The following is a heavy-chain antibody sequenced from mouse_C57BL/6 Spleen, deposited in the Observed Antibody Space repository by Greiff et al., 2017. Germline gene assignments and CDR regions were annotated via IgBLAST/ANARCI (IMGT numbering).Heavy chain of an antibody. CDR2: IGSGGSYT. J-gene: IGHJ2*01. D-gene: IGHD4-1*02. Sequence: EVQLQESGGDLVKPGGSLKLSCAASGFTFSSYGMSWVRQTPDQRLEWVAAIGSGGSYTYYPDSVKGRFTISRDNAKNTLYLQMSSLKDEDTAMYYCARSTGTGYYFDYWGQGTMLTVSS. V-gene: IGHV5-6*01. CDR3: ARSTGTGYYFDY. CDR1: GFTFSSYG.